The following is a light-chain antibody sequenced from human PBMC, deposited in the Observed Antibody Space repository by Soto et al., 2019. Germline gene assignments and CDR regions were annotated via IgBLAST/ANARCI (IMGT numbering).Light chain of an antibody. Sequence: QSVLTQPPSASGTPGQRVTISCSGSGSNIGSNTVNWYQQLPGMAPKLLIYSNNQRPSGVPDRFSGSKSGTSASLAISGLQPEDEADYYCAAWDDSLNGWVFGGGTKLTVL. CDR3: AAWDDSLNGWV. CDR1: GSNIGSNT. V-gene: IGLV1-44*01. CDR2: SNN. J-gene: IGLJ3*02.